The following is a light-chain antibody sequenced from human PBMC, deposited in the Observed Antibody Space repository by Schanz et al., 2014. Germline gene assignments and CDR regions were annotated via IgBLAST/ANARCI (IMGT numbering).Light chain of an antibody. CDR2: AAS. Sequence: EIVMTQSPVTLSVSPGEGATLSCRASQSVSSSYLAWYQQKPGQAPRLVISAASRRATGIPDRFSGSGSGTDFTLTISRLEPEDFAVYYCQQYSSSRTFGQGTKVEIK. J-gene: IGKJ1*01. CDR1: QSVSSSY. V-gene: IGKV3-20*01. CDR3: QQYSSSRT.